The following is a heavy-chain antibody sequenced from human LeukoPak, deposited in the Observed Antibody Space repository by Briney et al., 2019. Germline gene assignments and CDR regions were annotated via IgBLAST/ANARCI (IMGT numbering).Heavy chain of an antibody. D-gene: IGHD7-27*01. V-gene: IGHV4-34*01. CDR2: INHSGGT. CDR1: GGSFSGFY. Sequence: PSETLSLTCAVYGGSFSGFYWSWIRQPPGKGLEWIGDINHSGGTNYIPSLESRVTIAGDTSKNLFSLSLTSMTAADTAIYYCAKDAVSPGEDYFGPWGPGMLVTVSS. CDR3: AKDAVSPGEDYFGP. J-gene: IGHJ5*02.